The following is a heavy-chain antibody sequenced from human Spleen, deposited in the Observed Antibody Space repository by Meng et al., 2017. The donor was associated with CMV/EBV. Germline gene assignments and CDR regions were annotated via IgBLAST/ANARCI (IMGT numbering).Heavy chain of an antibody. J-gene: IGHJ6*02. CDR3: ARDQITSGSYPYYYYYGMDV. Sequence: SVKVSCQASGGTFSSYAISWVRQAPGQGLEWMGGIIPILGIANYAQKFQGRVTITADKSTSTAYMELSSLRSEDTAVYYCARDQITSGSYPYYYYYGMDVWGQGTTVTVSS. D-gene: IGHD1-26*01. CDR2: IIPILGIA. CDR1: GGTFSSYA. V-gene: IGHV1-69*10.